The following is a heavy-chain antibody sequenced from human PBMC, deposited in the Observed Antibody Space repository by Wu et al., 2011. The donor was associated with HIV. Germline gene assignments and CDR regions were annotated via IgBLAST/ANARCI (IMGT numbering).Heavy chain of an antibody. CDR1: GGTFSSSA. V-gene: IGHV1-69*15. Sequence: QVQLVQSGTKVQRPGSSVKVSCRASGGTFSSSATSWMRQAPGQGLEWVGRIIPLFGTANYAQKFQGYAQKFQGRLTVSADDSTSTAYMELSSLRSEDTAVYYCARGTVSSNAFDTWAKGPMVSVSS. CDR3: ARGTVSSNAFDT. J-gene: IGHJ3*02. D-gene: IGHD3/OR15-3a*01. CDR2: IIPLFGTA.